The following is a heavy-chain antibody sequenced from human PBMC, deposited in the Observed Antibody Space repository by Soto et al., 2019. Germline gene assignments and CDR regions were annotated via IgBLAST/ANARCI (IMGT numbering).Heavy chain of an antibody. CDR3: ATHYGSGSTHFDY. V-gene: IGHV1-69*02. D-gene: IGHD3-10*01. CDR2: IIPMLGMS. J-gene: IGHJ4*02. CDR1: GDTFNFYT. Sequence: QVQLVQSGAEVKKPGSPVRVSCTASGDTFNFYTISWVRQVPGQGPEWMGKIIPMLGMSNYAQKFQGRVTIMADKXTSTVYMNLSGLTSEDTAVYYCATHYGSGSTHFDYWGQGTLVTVSS.